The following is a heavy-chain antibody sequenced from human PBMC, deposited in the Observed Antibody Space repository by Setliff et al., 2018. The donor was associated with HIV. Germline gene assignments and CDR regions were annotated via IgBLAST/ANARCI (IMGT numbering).Heavy chain of an antibody. CDR3: VALSVVQTQAMELAWFEP. J-gene: IGHJ5*02. Sequence: NPSETLSLTCAVYGGSFSGYYWSWIRQPPGKGLEWIGNIYHSGSTYYNPSLKSRVTISVDTSKNQFSLKLSSVTAADTAVYYCVALSVVQTQAMELAWFEPWGQGTPVTVSS. V-gene: IGHV4-34*01. D-gene: IGHD1-26*01. CDR2: IYHSGST. CDR1: GGSFSGYY.